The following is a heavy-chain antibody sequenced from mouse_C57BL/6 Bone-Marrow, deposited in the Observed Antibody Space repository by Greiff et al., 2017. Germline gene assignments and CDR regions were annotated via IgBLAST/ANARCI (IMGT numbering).Heavy chain of an antibody. J-gene: IGHJ3*01. CDR3: ARGGKKLPWFAY. CDR2: IYPSDSET. Sequence: VQLQQSGAELVRPGSSVKLSCKASGYTFTSYWMDWVKQRPGQGLEWIGNIYPSDSETHYNQKFKDKATLTVDKSSSTAYMQLSSLTSEDSAVYYCARGGKKLPWFAYWGQGTLVTVSA. V-gene: IGHV1-61*01. D-gene: IGHD2-1*01. CDR1: GYTFTSYW.